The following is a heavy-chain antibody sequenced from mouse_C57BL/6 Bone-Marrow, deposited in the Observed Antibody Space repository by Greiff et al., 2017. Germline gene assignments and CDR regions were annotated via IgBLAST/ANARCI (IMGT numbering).Heavy chain of an antibody. V-gene: IGHV5-6*01. CDR1: GFTFSSYG. Sequence: EVKLVESGGDLVKPGGSLKLSCAASGFTFSSYGMSWVRQTPDKRLEWVAHISSGGCYTYYPDSVKGRFTIARDNAKNTLYLQMNSLKSKDTAMYYCARLGYGSEAMDDWGQGTSVTVSS. CDR3: ARLGYGSEAMDD. CDR2: ISSGGCYT. D-gene: IGHD1-1*01. J-gene: IGHJ4*01.